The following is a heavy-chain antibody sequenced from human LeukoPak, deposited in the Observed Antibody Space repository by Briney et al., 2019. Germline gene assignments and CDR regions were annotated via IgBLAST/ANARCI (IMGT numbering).Heavy chain of an antibody. D-gene: IGHD3-10*01. Sequence: SETLSLTCTVSGGSISNYYWSWIRQPPGKGLEWIGYIYYSGSTNHNPPLESRVIISVDTSKNQFSLNLSSVTAADTAVYYCARTNMVRGVGYMDVWGKGTTVTVSS. CDR1: GGSISNYY. CDR3: ARTNMVRGVGYMDV. J-gene: IGHJ6*03. CDR2: IYYSGST. V-gene: IGHV4-59*12.